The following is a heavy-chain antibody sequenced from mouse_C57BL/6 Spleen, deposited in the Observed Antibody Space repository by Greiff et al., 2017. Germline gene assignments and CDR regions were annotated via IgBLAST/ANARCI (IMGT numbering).Heavy chain of an antibody. CDR1: GFSLTSYG. CDR3: AKNWRDYSNYRGYAMDY. CDR2: IWSGGST. J-gene: IGHJ4*01. Sequence: QVQLQQSGPGLVQPSQSLSITCTVSGFSLTSYGVHWVRQPPGKGLEWLGVIWSGGSTDYNAAFISRLSISKDNSKSQVFFKMNSLQADDTAIYXCAKNWRDYSNYRGYAMDYWGQGTSVTVSS. V-gene: IGHV2-4*01. D-gene: IGHD2-12*01.